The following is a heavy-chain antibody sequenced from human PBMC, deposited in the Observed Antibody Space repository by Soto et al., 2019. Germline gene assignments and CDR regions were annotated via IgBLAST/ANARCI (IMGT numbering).Heavy chain of an antibody. V-gene: IGHV4-59*01. D-gene: IGHD5-18*01. CDR1: GGSISSYY. CDR2: IYYSGST. CDR3: ARGGQLWLVY. J-gene: IGHJ4*02. Sequence: PSETLSLTCTVSGGSISSYYWSWIRQPPGKGLEWIGYIYYSGSTNYNPSLKSRVTISVDTSKNQFSLKLSSVTAADTAVYYCARGGQLWLVYWGQGTLVTVSS.